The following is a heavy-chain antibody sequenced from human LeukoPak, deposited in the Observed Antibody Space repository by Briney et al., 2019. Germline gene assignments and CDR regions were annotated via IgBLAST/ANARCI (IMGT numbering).Heavy chain of an antibody. V-gene: IGHV4-59*08. CDR2: IYYSGST. J-gene: IGHJ5*02. CDR1: GGSISSYY. D-gene: IGHD5-18*01. CDR3: ARRQIQLWYNWFDP. Sequence: PSETLSLTCTVSGGSISSYYWSWIRQPPGKGLEWIGYIYYSGSTNYNPSLKSRVTISVDTSKNQFSLKLSPVTAADTAVYYCARRQIQLWYNWFDPWGQGTLVTVSS.